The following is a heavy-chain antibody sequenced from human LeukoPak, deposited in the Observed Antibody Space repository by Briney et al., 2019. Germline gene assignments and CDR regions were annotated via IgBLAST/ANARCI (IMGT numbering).Heavy chain of an antibody. CDR1: GGSISNYY. Sequence: SETLSLTCTVSGGSISNYYWSWIRQPPGRGLEWIGYICFRGDTKYNPSLKSRVTISVDTSKNQFSLKMSSVTAADTAVYYCARHPYSNFVLDYWGQGTQVIVSS. CDR3: ARHPYSNFVLDY. J-gene: IGHJ4*02. D-gene: IGHD4-11*01. V-gene: IGHV4-59*08. CDR2: ICFRGDT.